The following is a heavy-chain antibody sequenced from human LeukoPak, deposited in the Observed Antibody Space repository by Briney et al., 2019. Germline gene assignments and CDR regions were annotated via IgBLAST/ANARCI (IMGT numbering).Heavy chain of an antibody. D-gene: IGHD2-2*01. J-gene: IGHJ4*02. V-gene: IGHV4-39*07. Sequence: SETLSLTCTVSGGSISSSSYYWGWIRQPPGKGLEWIGSTYYSGSTYYNPSLKSRVTISVDTSKNQFSLKLSSVTAADTAVYYCARGEAPAARVDYWGQGTLVTVSS. CDR3: ARGEAPAARVDY. CDR2: TYYSGST. CDR1: GGSISSSSYY.